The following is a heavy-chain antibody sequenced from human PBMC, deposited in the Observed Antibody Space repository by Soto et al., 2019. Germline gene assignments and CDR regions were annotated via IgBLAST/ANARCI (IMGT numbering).Heavy chain of an antibody. J-gene: IGHJ4*02. CDR1: GGTFSSYA. CDR2: IIPIFGTA. D-gene: IGHD4-17*01. CDR3: ATWPRRTTYYFDY. Sequence: SVKVSCKASGGTFSSYAISWVRQAPGQGLEWMGGIIPIFGTANYAQKFQGRVTITADKSTSTAYMELSSLRSEDTAVYYCATWPRRTTYYFDYWGQGTLVTVSS. V-gene: IGHV1-69*06.